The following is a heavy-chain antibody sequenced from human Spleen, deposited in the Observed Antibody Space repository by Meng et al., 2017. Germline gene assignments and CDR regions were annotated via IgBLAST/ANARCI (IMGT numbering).Heavy chain of an antibody. CDR3: VKDLGAIGVTEAFDV. D-gene: IGHD3-10*01. V-gene: IGHV3-43D*03. CDR2: ISYDGRDV. J-gene: IGHJ3*01. Sequence: GESLKISCATSGFNFDDYAMHWVRQAPGKGLEWVSLISYDGRDVYYADSVKGRFTISRDNTKNSLYVQMNSLSAEDTALYYCVKDLGAIGVTEAFDVWGQGTVVTVSS. CDR1: GFNFDDYA.